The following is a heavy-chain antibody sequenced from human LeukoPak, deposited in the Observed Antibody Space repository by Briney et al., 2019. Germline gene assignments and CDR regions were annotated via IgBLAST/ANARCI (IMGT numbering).Heavy chain of an antibody. CDR3: ARHRSSPLYYFDY. CDR2: IYYSGST. CDR1: GGSISSSSYY. V-gene: IGHV4-39*01. D-gene: IGHD6-13*01. Sequence: SETLSLTCTVSGGSISSSSYYWGWIRQPPGKGLEWIGSIYYSGSTYYNPSLKSRVTISVDTSKNQFSLKLSSVTAADTAVYYCARHRSSPLYYFDYWGQGTLFTVSS. J-gene: IGHJ4*02.